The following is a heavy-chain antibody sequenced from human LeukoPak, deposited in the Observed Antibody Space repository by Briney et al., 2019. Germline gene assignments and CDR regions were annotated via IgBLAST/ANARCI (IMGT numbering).Heavy chain of an antibody. CDR2: ISSSGSSI. CDR1: GFTFSSYE. J-gene: IGHJ3*02. CDR3: ARKYCSGSSCITGAYDI. D-gene: IGHD2-15*01. V-gene: IGHV3-48*03. Sequence: GGSLRLSCAASGFTFSSYEMSWVRQAPGKGLDWGSYISSSGSSIHYADSVKGRFIISRDNAKNSLYLQMNSLRAEDTAVYYCARKYCSGSSCITGAYDIWGQGTMITVSS.